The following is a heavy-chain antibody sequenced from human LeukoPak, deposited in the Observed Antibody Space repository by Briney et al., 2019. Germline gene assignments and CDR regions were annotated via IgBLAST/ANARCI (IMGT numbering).Heavy chain of an antibody. J-gene: IGHJ4*02. CDR3: AKDAGARPSPYYFDY. Sequence: GGSLRLSCAASGFTFSSYVMTWVRQAPGKGLEWVSGISDSDGSTYYADSVKGRFTISRDNSKHTLYLQMNSLRAEDTAVYYCAKDAGARPSPYYFDYWGQGTLVTVCS. D-gene: IGHD6-6*01. V-gene: IGHV3-23*01. CDR1: GFTFSSYV. CDR2: ISDSDGST.